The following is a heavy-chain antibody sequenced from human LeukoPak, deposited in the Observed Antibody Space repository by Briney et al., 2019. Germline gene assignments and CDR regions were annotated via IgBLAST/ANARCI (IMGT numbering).Heavy chain of an antibody. CDR3: AKDHRDGYNPY. CDR2: ISYDGSNK. Sequence: GSLRLSCAASGFTFSSYAMHWVRQAPGKGLEWVAVISYDGSNKYYADSVKGRFTISRDNSKNTLYLQMNSLRAEDTALYYCAKDHRDGYNPYWGQGTLVTVSS. J-gene: IGHJ4*02. D-gene: IGHD5-24*01. V-gene: IGHV3-30-3*01. CDR1: GFTFSSYA.